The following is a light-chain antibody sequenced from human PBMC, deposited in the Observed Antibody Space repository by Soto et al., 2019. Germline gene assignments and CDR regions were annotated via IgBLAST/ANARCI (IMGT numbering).Light chain of an antibody. CDR1: QSVSSTY. CDR2: GAS. V-gene: IGKV3-20*01. CDR3: QQYDNSPMYA. J-gene: IGKJ2*01. Sequence: EIVLTQSPGTLSLSPGERATLSCRASQSVSSTYLAWYQQKPGQAPRLLIYGASSRATGTPDRFSGSGSGIDFTLTISRLEPEDFAVYYCQQYDNSPMYAFGQGTKLEIK.